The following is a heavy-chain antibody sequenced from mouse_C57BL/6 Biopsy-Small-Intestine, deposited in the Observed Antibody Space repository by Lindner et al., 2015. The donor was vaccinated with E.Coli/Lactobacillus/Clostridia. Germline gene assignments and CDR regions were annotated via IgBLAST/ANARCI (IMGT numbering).Heavy chain of an antibody. J-gene: IGHJ3*01. Sequence: QLQESGPELVKPGTSVKLSCKASGYTFTSYDVNWVKQRPGQGLEWIGWIYPRDGSTNYNEKFKGKATLTVDTSSSTAYMELHSLTSEDSAVYFCARSRDGYPFAYWGQGTLVTVSA. CDR1: GYTFTSYD. D-gene: IGHD2-3*01. V-gene: IGHV1-85*01. CDR3: ARSRDGYPFAY. CDR2: IYPRDGST.